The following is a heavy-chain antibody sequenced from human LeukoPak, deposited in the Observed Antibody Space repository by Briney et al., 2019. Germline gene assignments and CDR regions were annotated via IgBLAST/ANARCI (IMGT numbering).Heavy chain of an antibody. D-gene: IGHD2-21*01. CDR3: ARRGYCGGDCRFDY. V-gene: IGHV4-38-2*01. CDR2: IYHNDNT. J-gene: IGHJ4*02. CDR1: GYSISSGYY. Sequence: SETLSLTCAVSGYSISSGYYWGWIRQPPGKGLEWIGSIYHNDNTYYNASLKSRVTLSVDTSKSQFSLELSSVTAADTAVYYCARRGYCGGDCRFDYWGQGTLVTVSS.